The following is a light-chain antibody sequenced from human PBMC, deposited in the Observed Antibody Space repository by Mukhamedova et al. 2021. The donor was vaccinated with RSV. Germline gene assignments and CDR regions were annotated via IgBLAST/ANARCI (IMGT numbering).Light chain of an antibody. CDR3: QAWDSSSVV. CDR2: QDS. V-gene: IGLV3-1*01. CDR1: KLGDKY. Sequence: SITCSGDKLGDKYACWYQQKPSQSPVLVIYQDSKRPSGIPERFSGSNSGNTATLTISGTQAMDEADYYCQAWDSSSVVFGGGTKL. J-gene: IGLJ2*01.